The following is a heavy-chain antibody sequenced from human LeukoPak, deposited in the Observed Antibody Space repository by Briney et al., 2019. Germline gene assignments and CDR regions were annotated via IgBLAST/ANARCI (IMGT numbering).Heavy chain of an antibody. J-gene: IGHJ4*02. D-gene: IGHD3-9*01. CDR2: ISSSSSYI. CDR1: GFTFSSYS. Sequence: GGSLRLSCAASGFTFSSYSMNWVRQAPGKGLEWVSSISSSSSYIYYADSVKGRFTISRDNSKNTLYLQMNSLRAEDTAVYYCASGEVDIYDILTGYYGYSYWGQGTLVTVSS. CDR3: ASGEVDIYDILTGYYGYSY. V-gene: IGHV3-21*04.